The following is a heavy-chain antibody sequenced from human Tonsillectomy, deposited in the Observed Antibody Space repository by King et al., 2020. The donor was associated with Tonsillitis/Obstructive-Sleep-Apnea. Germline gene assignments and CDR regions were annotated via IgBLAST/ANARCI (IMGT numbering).Heavy chain of an antibody. J-gene: IGHJ6*03. Sequence: EQLVQSGAEVKKPGSSVKVSCKASGGTFSSYAISWVRQAPGQGLEWMGGIIPIFGTANYAQKFQGRVTITADESTSTAYMELGSLRSEDTAVYYCARGSEVVVPAVCLCNYYYMDVWGKGTTVTVSS. CDR2: IIPIFGTA. CDR1: GGTFSSYA. V-gene: IGHV1-69*01. D-gene: IGHD2-2*01. CDR3: ARGSEVVVPAVCLCNYYYMDV.